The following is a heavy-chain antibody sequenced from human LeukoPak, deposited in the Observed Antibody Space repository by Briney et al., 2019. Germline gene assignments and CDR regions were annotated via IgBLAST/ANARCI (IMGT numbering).Heavy chain of an antibody. CDR1: GGSISSYY. V-gene: IGHV4-59*01. CDR2: IYDSGST. Sequence: SETLSLTCTVSGGSISSYYWIWIRQPPGKGLEWIGDIYDSGSTNYNPSLKSRVIISVDTSKNQFSLKLRSVTAADTAVYYCARDHLHEGYYLYGMDVWGQGTTVTVSS. J-gene: IGHJ6*02. CDR3: ARDHLHEGYYLYGMDV.